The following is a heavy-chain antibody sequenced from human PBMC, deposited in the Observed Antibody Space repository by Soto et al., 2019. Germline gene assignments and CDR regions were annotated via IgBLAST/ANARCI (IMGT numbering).Heavy chain of an antibody. CDR2: IYTSGST. Sequence: SKTLSLTCTVSGGSISSYYWSWIRQPAGKGLEWIGRIYTSGSTNYNPSLKSRVTMSVDTSKNQFSLKLSSVTAADTAVYYCAREGSVPYCSGGSCYLNWFDPWGQGTLVTVSS. D-gene: IGHD2-15*01. CDR1: GGSISSYY. V-gene: IGHV4-4*07. CDR3: AREGSVPYCSGGSCYLNWFDP. J-gene: IGHJ5*02.